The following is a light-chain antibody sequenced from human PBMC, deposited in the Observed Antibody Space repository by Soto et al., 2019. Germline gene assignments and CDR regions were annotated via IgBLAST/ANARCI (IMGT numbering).Light chain of an antibody. CDR1: QSISSW. Sequence: DIQMTQSPSTLSASVGDRVTITCRASQSISSWLAWYQQKTGKAPKLLIYDASSLESGVPLRFSGSASGTNFTLTISSLQPDDFAAYYCQQYNYYPYTFGQGTKLEIK. CDR3: QQYNYYPYT. V-gene: IGKV1-5*01. CDR2: DAS. J-gene: IGKJ2*01.